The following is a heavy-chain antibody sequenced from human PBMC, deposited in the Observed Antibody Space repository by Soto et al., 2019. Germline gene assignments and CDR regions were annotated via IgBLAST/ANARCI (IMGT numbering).Heavy chain of an antibody. Sequence: QVQLQESGPGLVKPSETLSLTCTVSGGSISSYYWSWIRQPPGKGLEWIGYIYYSGSTNYNPALKRRVTIPVDTSKTQFSLKRRSVTAAGTAVSYCARAGTAVASSYADGMDVWGQGTAVTVSS. CDR2: IYYSGST. CDR3: ARAGTAVASSYADGMDV. D-gene: IGHD6-19*01. V-gene: IGHV4-59*01. J-gene: IGHJ6*01. CDR1: GGSISSYY.